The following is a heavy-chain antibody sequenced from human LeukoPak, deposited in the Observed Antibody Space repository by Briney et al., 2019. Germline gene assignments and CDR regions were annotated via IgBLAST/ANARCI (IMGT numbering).Heavy chain of an antibody. J-gene: IGHJ6*03. CDR3: ARLPTKYYYYYYYMDV. D-gene: IGHD1-14*01. CDR1: GDSFTSYW. Sequence: GRSLRLSCKGSGDSFTSYWIGWVRQLPGKGLELMGIIYPGDSDTRYSPSFQAQVTISADKSINTTYLQWSSLKASATAMYYCARLPTKYYYYYYYMDVWGKGTTVTVSS. V-gene: IGHV5-51*01. CDR2: IYPGDSDT.